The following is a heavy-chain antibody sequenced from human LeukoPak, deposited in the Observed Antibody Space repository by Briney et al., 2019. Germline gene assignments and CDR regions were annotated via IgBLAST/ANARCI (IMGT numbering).Heavy chain of an antibody. D-gene: IGHD6-13*01. V-gene: IGHV4-59*01. CDR2: SGNT. Sequence: SETLSLTCTVSGASINNYYWTWIRQPPGKGLEWIGYSGNTNYNPSLKGRVTISIDTSKNQFSLKLTSVTAADTAIYYCARDSTLAAAGTDYWGQGTLVTVSS. CDR3: ARDSTLAAAGTDY. CDR1: GASINNYY. J-gene: IGHJ4*02.